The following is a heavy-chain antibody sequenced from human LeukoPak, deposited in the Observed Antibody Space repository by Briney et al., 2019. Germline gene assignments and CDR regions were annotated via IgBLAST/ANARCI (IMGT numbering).Heavy chain of an antibody. Sequence: GGSLRLSCAASGFTLSSYSMNWVRQAPGKGLEWVSSISSSSSYIYYADSVKGRFTISRDNAKNSLYLQMNSLRAEDTAVYYCARGIVRATSPGYWGQGTLVTVSS. CDR1: GFTLSSYS. CDR3: ARGIVRATSPGY. J-gene: IGHJ4*02. CDR2: ISSSSSYI. D-gene: IGHD1-26*01. V-gene: IGHV3-21*01.